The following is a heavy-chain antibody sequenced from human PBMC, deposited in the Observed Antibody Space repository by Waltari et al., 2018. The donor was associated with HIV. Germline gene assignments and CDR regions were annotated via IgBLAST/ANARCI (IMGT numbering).Heavy chain of an antibody. CDR2: IWYDERRK. CDR3: ARADFAHYYGWGSPLF. Sequence: QVQLVESGGGVVQPGKSLRLSCAASGFVFARYGMHWVRQAPGKGLEWVATIWYDERRKYHIDSVKGRFTISRDNSKDTLYLQMDNLRAEDTAVYYCARADFAHYYGWGSPLFWGLGTLVTVSA. CDR1: GFVFARYG. D-gene: IGHD3-10*01. V-gene: IGHV3-33*01. J-gene: IGHJ4*02.